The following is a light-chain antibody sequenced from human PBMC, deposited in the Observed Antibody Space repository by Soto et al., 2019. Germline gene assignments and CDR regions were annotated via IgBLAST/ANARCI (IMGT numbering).Light chain of an antibody. V-gene: IGKV1-5*01. CDR1: QSISSW. Sequence: DIQMTQSPSTLSASVGDRVTITCRASQSISSWLAWYQQKPGKSPKLLIYDASSLESGVPSRFSGSGSGTEFTLTISSLQPDDFATYYCQHYNSYSWTFGQWTKVEIK. CDR3: QHYNSYSWT. J-gene: IGKJ1*01. CDR2: DAS.